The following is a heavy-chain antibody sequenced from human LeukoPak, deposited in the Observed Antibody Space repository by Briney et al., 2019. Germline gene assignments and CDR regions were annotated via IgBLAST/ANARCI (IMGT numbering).Heavy chain of an antibody. CDR2: ISGGSSTV. V-gene: IGHV3-48*02. J-gene: IGHJ4*02. Sequence: AGGSLRLSCAASGFTFSTYSMIWVRQAPGKGLEWVSYISGGSSTVYYADSVKGRFTISRDNAKNSLYLQMNGLRDEDTAVYYCARDDYWGQGTLVTVSS. CDR3: ARDDY. CDR1: GFTFSTYS.